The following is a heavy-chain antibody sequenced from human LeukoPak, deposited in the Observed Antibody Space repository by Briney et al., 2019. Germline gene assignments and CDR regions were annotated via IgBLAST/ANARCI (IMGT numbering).Heavy chain of an antibody. D-gene: IGHD1-7*01. J-gene: IGHJ4*02. V-gene: IGHV4-39*07. Sequence: PSETLSLTCTVSGGSISSTNYYWGWIRQPPGKGLEWIGEINHSGSTNYNPSLKSRVTISVDTSKNQFSLKLSSVTAADTAVYYCARGDNWNYVYWGQGTLVTVSS. CDR1: GGSISSTNYY. CDR2: INHSGST. CDR3: ARGDNWNYVY.